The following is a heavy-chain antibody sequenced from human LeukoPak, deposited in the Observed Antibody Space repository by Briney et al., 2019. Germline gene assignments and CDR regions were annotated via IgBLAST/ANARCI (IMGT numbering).Heavy chain of an antibody. Sequence: PGGSLRLSCAASGFNFSSYAMHWVRQAPGKGLEWVALISYDGSIKYYADSVKGRFTISRDNSKNTLYLQMNSLRVEDTAVYYCARDSARRDGHNFDYWGQGTLVTVSS. V-gene: IGHV3-30*04. D-gene: IGHD5-24*01. CDR3: ARDSARRDGHNFDY. CDR2: ISYDGSIK. CDR1: GFNFSSYA. J-gene: IGHJ4*02.